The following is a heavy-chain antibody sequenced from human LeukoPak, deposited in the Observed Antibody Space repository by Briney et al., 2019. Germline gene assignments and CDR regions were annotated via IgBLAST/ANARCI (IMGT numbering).Heavy chain of an antibody. CDR1: GFTFSSYG. D-gene: IGHD6-19*01. CDR3: AKVPIAVEEYYFDY. V-gene: IGHV3-30*02. Sequence: TGGPLRLSCAASGFTFSSYGMHCVRQAPGKGLEWVAFIRYDGSNKYYADSVKGRFTISRDNSKNTLYLQMNSLRAEDTAVYYCAKVPIAVEEYYFDYWGQGTLVTVSS. CDR2: IRYDGSNK. J-gene: IGHJ4*02.